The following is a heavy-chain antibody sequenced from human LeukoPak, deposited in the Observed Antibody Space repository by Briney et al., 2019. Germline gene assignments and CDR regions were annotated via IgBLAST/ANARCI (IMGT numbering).Heavy chain of an antibody. J-gene: IGHJ4*02. CDR1: GYTFTSYG. CDR2: ISAYNGNT. CDR3: ARTAVYYDSSGYYYYFDY. D-gene: IGHD3-22*01. Sequence: ASVKVSCKASGYTFTSYGISWVRQAPGQGLEWMGWISAYNGNTNYAQKLQGRVTMTTDTSTSTVYMELRSLRSDDTAVYYCARTAVYYDSSGYYYYFDYWGQGTLVTVSS. V-gene: IGHV1-18*01.